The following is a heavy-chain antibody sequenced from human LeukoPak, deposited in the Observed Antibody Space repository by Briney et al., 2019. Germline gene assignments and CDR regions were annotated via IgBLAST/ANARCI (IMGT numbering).Heavy chain of an antibody. CDR2: VYHSGST. J-gene: IGHJ6*02. D-gene: IGHD1/OR15-1a*01. Sequence: SETLSLTCAVYGGPFRGHYWSWIRQPPGKGLEWIGEVYHSGSTNYNPSLKSRVTMSVGRSRNQFSLKLTSVTAADTAVYYCARQKWEQQGRDYYFNGLDVWGPGTTVIVSS. V-gene: IGHV4-34*01. CDR1: GGPFRGHY. CDR3: ARQKWEQQGRDYYFNGLDV.